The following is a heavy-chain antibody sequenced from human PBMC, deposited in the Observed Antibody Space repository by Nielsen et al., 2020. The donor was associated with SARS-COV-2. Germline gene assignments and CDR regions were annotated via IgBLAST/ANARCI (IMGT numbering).Heavy chain of an antibody. V-gene: IGHV3-30-3*01. Sequence: GGSLRLSCAASGFTFSSYAMHWVRQAPGKGLEWVAVISYDGSNKYYADSVKGRFTISRDNSKNTLYLQMNSLRAEDTAVYYCARAPAAGYYYYGMDVWGQGTTVTVSS. D-gene: IGHD6-13*01. CDR2: ISYDGSNK. CDR1: GFTFSSYA. J-gene: IGHJ6*02. CDR3: ARAPAAGYYYYGMDV.